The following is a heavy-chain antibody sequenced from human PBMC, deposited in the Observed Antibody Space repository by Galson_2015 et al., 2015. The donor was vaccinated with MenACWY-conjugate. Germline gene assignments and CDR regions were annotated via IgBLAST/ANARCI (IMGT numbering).Heavy chain of an antibody. J-gene: IGHJ4*02. CDR3: AKGRAPVVSILDH. D-gene: IGHD3-3*01. Sequence: SLRLSCAASGITFSTYAMSWVRQAPGKRLEWISGITSSGESTYYAESVKGRFTISRDNSKNTVYLQMNILRAEDTAVYYCAKGRAPVVSILDHWVQGTLVAVS. CDR1: GITFSTYA. V-gene: IGHV3-23*01. CDR2: ITSSGEST.